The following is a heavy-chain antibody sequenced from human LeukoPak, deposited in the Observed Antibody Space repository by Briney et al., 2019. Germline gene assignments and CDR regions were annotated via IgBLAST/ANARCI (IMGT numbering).Heavy chain of an antibody. Sequence: PSETLSLTCTVSGGSISSYYWGWIRQPAGKGLEWIGRIYTSGSTNYNPSLKSRVTMSVDTSKNQFSLKLSSVTAADTAVYYCARLKLGAAAGTGPFDYWGQGTLVTVSS. CDR1: GGSISSYY. V-gene: IGHV4-4*07. CDR2: IYTSGST. J-gene: IGHJ4*02. CDR3: ARLKLGAAAGTGPFDY. D-gene: IGHD6-13*01.